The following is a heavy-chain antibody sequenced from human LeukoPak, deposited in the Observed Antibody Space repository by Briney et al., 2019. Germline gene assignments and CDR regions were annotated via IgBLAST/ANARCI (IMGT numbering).Heavy chain of an antibody. V-gene: IGHV4-38-2*01. J-gene: IGHJ4*02. CDR3: ASGIDSGSYNYFDY. Sequence: KTSETLSLTCAVSGYSISSGYYWGWIRPPPGKGLEWIGSIYHSGSTYYNPSLKSRVTISVDTSKNQFSLKLSSVTAADTAVYYCASGIDSGSYNYFDYWGQGTLVTVSS. CDR1: GYSISSGYY. CDR2: IYHSGST. D-gene: IGHD1-26*01.